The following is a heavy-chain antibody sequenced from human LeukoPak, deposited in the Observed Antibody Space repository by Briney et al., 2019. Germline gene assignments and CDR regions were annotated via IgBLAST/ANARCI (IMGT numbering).Heavy chain of an antibody. CDR3: HCRAGNQCS. V-gene: IGHV3-23*01. D-gene: IGHD4-23*01. Sequence: GGSLRLSCAASAFTFSSYAMSWVRQSPGKGLEWVSAISGSGGTTYYAHSVKRRFTISRHNSKHTLYLQMKSPRAEATAVYYCHCRAGNQCSWGQGTLVTVSS. CDR2: ISGSGGTT. CDR1: AFTFSSYA. J-gene: IGHJ5*02.